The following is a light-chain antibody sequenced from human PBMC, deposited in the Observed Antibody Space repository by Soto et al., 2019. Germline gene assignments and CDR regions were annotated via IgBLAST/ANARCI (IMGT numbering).Light chain of an antibody. Sequence: QSALTQPASVSGSPGQSITISCTGTSSDVGAYNYVSWYQQHPGKAPKLMIYDVFNRPSGVSDRFSGSKSGNTASLAISGLQAEDEADYFCSSYTNFNSLFGGGTKLTVL. CDR3: SSYTNFNSL. CDR1: SSDVGAYNY. CDR2: DVF. J-gene: IGLJ3*02. V-gene: IGLV2-14*03.